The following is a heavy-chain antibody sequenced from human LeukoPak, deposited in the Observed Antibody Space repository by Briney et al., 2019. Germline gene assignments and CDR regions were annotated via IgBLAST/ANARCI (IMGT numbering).Heavy chain of an antibody. CDR2: IYYSGTT. CDR3: ARDRGNDDFDI. CDR1: GGSISNGGYY. Sequence: SETLSLTCTVSGGSISNGGYYWTWIRQPPGKGLEWIGHIYYSGTTYYNPSLKSRVTISVDTSKNQFSLKLTSVTAADTAVYYCARDRGNDDFDIWGQGTMVTVSS. J-gene: IGHJ3*02. V-gene: IGHV4-31*03. D-gene: IGHD3-10*01.